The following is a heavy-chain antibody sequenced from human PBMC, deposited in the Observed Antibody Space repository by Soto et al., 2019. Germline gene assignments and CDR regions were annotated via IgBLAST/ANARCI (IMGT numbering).Heavy chain of an antibody. Sequence: QVQLVESGGGVVQPGRSLRLSCAASGFNFQYYGMHWVRQAPGKGLEWVAVIWYDGSKKYYADSVKGRFTISRDNSNKILYLQMNSLRAEDTALYYCARDESTSDHYYTVDVWGQGTTVTVSS. CDR1: GFNFQYYG. CDR3: ARDESTSDHYYTVDV. J-gene: IGHJ6*02. V-gene: IGHV3-33*01. CDR2: IWYDGSKK.